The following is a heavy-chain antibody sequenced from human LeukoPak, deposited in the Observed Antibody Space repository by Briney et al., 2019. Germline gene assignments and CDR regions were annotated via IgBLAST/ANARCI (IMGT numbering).Heavy chain of an antibody. CDR1: GGTFYNYV. CDR2: IIPLFGTP. V-gene: IGHV1-69*05. CDR3: ARSNEILTGYYGRH. D-gene: IGHD3-9*01. Sequence: SVKVSCKASGGTFYNYVFTWVRQAPGQGLEFMGGIIPLFGTPNYAQKFQGRVTITTDESTNTVYMELSSLRSGDTAVYFCARSNEILTGYYGRHWGQGTLVIVSS. J-gene: IGHJ4*02.